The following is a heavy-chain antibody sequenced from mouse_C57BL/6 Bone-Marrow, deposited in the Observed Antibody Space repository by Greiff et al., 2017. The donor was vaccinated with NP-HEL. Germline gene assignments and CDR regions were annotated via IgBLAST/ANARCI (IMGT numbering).Heavy chain of an antibody. CDR3: VSSSPYFYAMDY. CDR1: GFSFNTYA. V-gene: IGHV10-1*01. D-gene: IGHD2-10*01. Sequence: EVQLVESGGGLVQPKGSLKLSCAASGFSFNTYAMNWVRQAPGKGLEWVARIRSKSNNYATYYADSVKDRFTISRDDSESMLYLQMNNLKTEDTAMYYCVSSSPYFYAMDYWGQGPSVTVSS. J-gene: IGHJ4*01. CDR2: IRSKSNNYAT.